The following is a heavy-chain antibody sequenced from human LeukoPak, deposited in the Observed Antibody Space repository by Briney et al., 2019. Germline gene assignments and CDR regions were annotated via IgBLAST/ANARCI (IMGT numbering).Heavy chain of an antibody. J-gene: IGHJ4*02. CDR1: GFTFSSYE. CDR3: ARGDSGSYYFDY. CDR2: ISSSGSTI. Sequence: GGSLRLSCAASGFTFSSYEMNWVRQAPGKGLEWVSYISSSGSTIYYADSVKGRFTISRDNAKNSLYLQMSSLRAEDTAVYYCARGDSGSYYFDYWGQGTLVTVSS. V-gene: IGHV3-48*03. D-gene: IGHD1-26*01.